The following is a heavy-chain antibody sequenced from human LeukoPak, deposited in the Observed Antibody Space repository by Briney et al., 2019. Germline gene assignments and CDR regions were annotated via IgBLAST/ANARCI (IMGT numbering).Heavy chain of an antibody. Sequence: ASVKVSCKASGGTFSSYAISWVRQAPGQGLEWMGWISAYNGNTNYAQKLQGRVTMTTDTSTSTAYMELRSLRSDDTAVYYCAVGGGYCSSTSCYQFDPWGQGTLVTVSS. V-gene: IGHV1-18*01. CDR1: GGTFSSYA. D-gene: IGHD2-2*01. CDR2: ISAYNGNT. CDR3: AVGGGYCSSTSCYQFDP. J-gene: IGHJ5*02.